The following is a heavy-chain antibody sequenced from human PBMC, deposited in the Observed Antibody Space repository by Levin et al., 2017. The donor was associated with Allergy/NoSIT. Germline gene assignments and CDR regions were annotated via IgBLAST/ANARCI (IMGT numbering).Heavy chain of an antibody. CDR3: ARDPNWNDRPGAFDS. D-gene: IGHD1-20*01. Sequence: SETLSLTCTVSGGSISSYYWSWIRQPPGKGLEWIGYIYYSGSTNYNPSLKSRVTISVDTSKNQFSLKLSSVTAADTAVYYCARDPNWNDRPGAFDSWGQGTMVTVAS. CDR1: GGSISSYY. CDR2: IYYSGST. V-gene: IGHV4-59*01. J-gene: IGHJ3*02.